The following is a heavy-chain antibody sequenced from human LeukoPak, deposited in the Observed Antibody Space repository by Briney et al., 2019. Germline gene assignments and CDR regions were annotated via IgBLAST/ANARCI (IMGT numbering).Heavy chain of an antibody. J-gene: IGHJ4*02. CDR1: GGSINTYY. CDR2: IYYSGST. Sequence: SETLSLTCTVSGGSINTYYWSWIRQPPGKGLEWIGYIYYSGSTNYNPSLKSRVTISVDTSKNQFSLKLSSVTAADTAVYYCAKTFLRGGNSDYWGQGTLVTVSS. CDR3: AKTFLRGGNSDY. V-gene: IGHV4-59*08. D-gene: IGHD3-16*01.